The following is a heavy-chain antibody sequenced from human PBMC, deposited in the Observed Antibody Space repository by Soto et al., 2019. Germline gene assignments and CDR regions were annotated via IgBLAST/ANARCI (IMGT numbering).Heavy chain of an antibody. D-gene: IGHD3-16*01. CDR3: AKRERTYRSIMITFGGVNRHAFDI. V-gene: IGHV3-23*01. CDR1: GFTFSSYA. CDR2: ISGSGGST. Sequence: PGGSLRLSCAASGFTFSSYAMSWVRQAPGKGLEWVSAISGSGGSTYYADAVKGRFTISRDNSKNTLYLQMNSLRAEDTAVYYCAKRERTYRSIMITFGGVNRHAFDIWGQGTMVTVSS. J-gene: IGHJ3*02.